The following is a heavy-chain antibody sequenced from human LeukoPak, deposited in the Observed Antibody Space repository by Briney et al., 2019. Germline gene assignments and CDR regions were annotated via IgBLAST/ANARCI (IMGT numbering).Heavy chain of an antibody. D-gene: IGHD1-26*01. V-gene: IGHV4-39*01. J-gene: IGHJ4*02. CDR3: ARPIQVGATFFDY. CDR1: GGSISSSSYY. Sequence: SETLSLTCTVSGGSISSSSYYWGWIRQPPGKGLEWIGSIYYSGSTYYNPSLKSRVTISVDTSKNQFSLKLSSVTAADTAVYYCARPIQVGATFFDYWGQGTLVTVSS. CDR2: IYYSGST.